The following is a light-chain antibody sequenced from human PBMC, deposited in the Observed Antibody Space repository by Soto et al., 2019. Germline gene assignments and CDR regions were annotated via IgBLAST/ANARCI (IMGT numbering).Light chain of an antibody. Sequence: QSVLTQPASVSGSPGQSITISCTGASSDVGTYSFVSWYQHHPGKAPKLMIYEVSNRPSGVSSRFSGSKSGDTASLAISGLKAEDEADYYCSSYVTKNTYFFGTGTKTT. CDR1: SSDVGTYSF. V-gene: IGLV2-14*01. CDR2: EVS. CDR3: SSYVTKNTYF. J-gene: IGLJ1*01.